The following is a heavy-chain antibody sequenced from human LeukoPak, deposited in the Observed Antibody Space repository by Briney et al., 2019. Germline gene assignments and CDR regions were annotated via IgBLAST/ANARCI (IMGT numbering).Heavy chain of an antibody. Sequence: SETLSLTCTVSGGSISSYYWSWIWQPPGKGLEWIGYIYYSGSTNYNPSLKSRVTISVDTSKNQFSLKLTSVTAADTAVYYCASSLSSGSLYYFDYWGQGSLVTVSS. V-gene: IGHV4-59*08. J-gene: IGHJ4*02. CDR1: GGSISSYY. CDR2: IYYSGST. CDR3: ASSLSSGSLYYFDY. D-gene: IGHD3-10*01.